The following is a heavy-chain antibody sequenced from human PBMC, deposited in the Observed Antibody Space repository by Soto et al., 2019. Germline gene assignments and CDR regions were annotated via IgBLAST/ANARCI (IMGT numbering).Heavy chain of an antibody. D-gene: IGHD3-10*01. V-gene: IGHV4-59*01. CDR3: ARDVSYYGSGRDAFDI. Sequence: QVQLQESGPGLVKPSETLSLTCTVSGGSISSYYWSWIRQPPGKGLEWIEYIYYSGSTNYNPSLKSRVTISVDTSKNQFSLKLSSVTAADTAVYYCARDVSYYGSGRDAFDIWGQGTMVTVSS. CDR1: GGSISSYY. J-gene: IGHJ3*02. CDR2: IYYSGST.